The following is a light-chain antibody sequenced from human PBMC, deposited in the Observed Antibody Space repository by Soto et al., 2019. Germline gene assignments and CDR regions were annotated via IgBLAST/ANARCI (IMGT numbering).Light chain of an antibody. J-gene: IGKJ4*01. CDR1: KSLSISY. Sequence: EIVLTQSPRTLSLSPEERATLSCSPGKSLSISYLTWYQQRPGQAPRLLIYGASSRATGIPDRFSGSGSGTDFTLTISRLEPEDFAVYYCQQYGSSPLTFGGGTKV. CDR3: QQYGSSPLT. CDR2: GAS. V-gene: IGKV3-20*01.